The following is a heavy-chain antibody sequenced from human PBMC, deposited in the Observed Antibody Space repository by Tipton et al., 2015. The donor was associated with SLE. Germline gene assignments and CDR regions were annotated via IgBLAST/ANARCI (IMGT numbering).Heavy chain of an antibody. Sequence: TLSLTCTVSGGSISSSSDYWGWIRQPPGKGLEWIGNTHYTGVTYYNPSLESRVTISVDTSKNQFSLKLTSVTAADTAMYYCATKANPGLPAFFTDVWGQGTTVTVSS. D-gene: IGHD2-21*02. CDR1: GGSISSSSDY. CDR2: THYTGVT. V-gene: IGHV4-39*07. J-gene: IGHJ6*02. CDR3: ATKANPGLPAFFTDV.